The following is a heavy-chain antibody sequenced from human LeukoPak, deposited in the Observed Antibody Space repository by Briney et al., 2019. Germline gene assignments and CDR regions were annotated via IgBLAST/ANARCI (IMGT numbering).Heavy chain of an antibody. D-gene: IGHD3-16*01. CDR1: GDSLSSYY. V-gene: IGHV4-59*01. CDR2: IYYSGST. J-gene: IGHJ5*02. Sequence: SETLSLTCTVSGDSLSSYYWSWIRQPPGKGLEWVGYIYYSGSTNYNPSLKRRVTIPVDTSKNQFSLKLSSVTGADTAVYYFAGGGRSRLSPGWFDPWGLGTLVTVPS. CDR3: AGGGRSRLSPGWFDP.